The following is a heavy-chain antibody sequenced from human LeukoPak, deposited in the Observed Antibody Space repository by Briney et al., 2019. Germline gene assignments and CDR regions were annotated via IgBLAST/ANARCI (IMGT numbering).Heavy chain of an antibody. CDR1: GITLSNYG. CDR3: AKRRVVIRVILVGFHKEAYYFDS. CDR2: ISGSGGST. Sequence: GSLRLSCAVSGITLSNYGMRWVRQAPGKGLEWVAGISGSGGSTNYADSVKGRFTISRDNPKNTLYLQMNSLRVEDTAVYFCAKRRVVIRVILVGFHKEAYYFDSWGQGALVTVSS. D-gene: IGHD3-22*01. V-gene: IGHV3-23*01. J-gene: IGHJ4*02.